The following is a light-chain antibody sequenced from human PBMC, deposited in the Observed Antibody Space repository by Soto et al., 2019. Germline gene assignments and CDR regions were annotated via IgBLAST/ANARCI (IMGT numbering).Light chain of an antibody. V-gene: IGKV3-20*01. Sequence: VVLTQSPGTLSLSPGERVTLSCRASQSVTTRLAWYQHKPGQAPRLLMSGASSRASGVPDRFSGSGPGTDFTLTISRLEPEDFAVYYCQQYGSSPRTFGQGTKVDIK. CDR1: QSVTTR. CDR3: QQYGSSPRT. CDR2: GAS. J-gene: IGKJ1*01.